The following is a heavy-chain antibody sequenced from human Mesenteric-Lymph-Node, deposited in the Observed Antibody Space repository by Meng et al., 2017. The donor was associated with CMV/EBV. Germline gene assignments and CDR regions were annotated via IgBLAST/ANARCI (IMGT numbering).Heavy chain of an antibody. CDR1: GRSIISGCYY. D-gene: IGHD3-3*01. Sequence: SGRSIISGCYYWSWIRQRPGQGLEWIGYVYHTGATYYNPSLKGRVSMSADTSKNLFSMQMTSVTAADTAVYYCARDFGSNENFFDPWGQGTLVTVSS. J-gene: IGHJ5*02. CDR3: ARDFGSNENFFDP. CDR2: VYHTGAT. V-gene: IGHV4-31*02.